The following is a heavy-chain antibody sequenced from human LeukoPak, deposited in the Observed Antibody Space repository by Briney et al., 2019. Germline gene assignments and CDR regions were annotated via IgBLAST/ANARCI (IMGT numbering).Heavy chain of an antibody. Sequence: SETLSLTCAVYGGSFSGYYWSWIRQPPGKGLEWIGEINRSGSTNYNPSLKSRVTISVDTSKNQFSLNLSSVTAADTAVYDCARGVVVLGYWGQGTLVTVYS. CDR3: ARGVVVLGY. J-gene: IGHJ4*02. CDR2: INRSGST. V-gene: IGHV4-34*01. D-gene: IGHD3-22*01. CDR1: GGSFSGYY.